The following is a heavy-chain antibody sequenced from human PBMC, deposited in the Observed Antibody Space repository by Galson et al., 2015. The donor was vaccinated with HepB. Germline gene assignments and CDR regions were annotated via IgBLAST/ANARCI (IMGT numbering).Heavy chain of an antibody. CDR1: GFTFSSYG. V-gene: IGHV3-30*18. Sequence: SLRLSCAASGFTFSSYGMHWVRQAPGKGLEWVAVISYDGSNKYYADSVKGRFTISRDNSKNTLYLQMNSLRAEDTAVYYCAKDRSPVAGTSGRYYYYYMDVWGKGTTVAVSS. CDR3: AKDRSPVAGTSGRYYYYYMDV. D-gene: IGHD6-19*01. J-gene: IGHJ6*03. CDR2: ISYDGSNK.